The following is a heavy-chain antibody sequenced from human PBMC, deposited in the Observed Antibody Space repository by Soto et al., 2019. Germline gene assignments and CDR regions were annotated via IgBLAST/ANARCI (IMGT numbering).Heavy chain of an antibody. CDR1: GCTFSSYA. Sequence: QVQLVQSGAEVKKPGSSVKVSCKASGCTFSSYAISWVRQAPGQGLEWMGAIIPICATANYAQKFQGRVTITADESTSTAHMELSSLRSEDTAVYYCARGGLGGDSPGFDYWGQGTLVTVSS. CDR2: IIPICATA. D-gene: IGHD2-21*02. CDR3: ARGGLGGDSPGFDY. V-gene: IGHV1-69*12. J-gene: IGHJ4*02.